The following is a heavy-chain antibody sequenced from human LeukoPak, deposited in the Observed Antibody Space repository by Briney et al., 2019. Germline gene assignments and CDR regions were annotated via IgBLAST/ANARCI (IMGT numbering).Heavy chain of an antibody. Sequence: SETLSLTCTVSGVSISSSSYYWGRIRQPPGKGLEWIGSIYYSGSTYYNPSLKSRVTISVDTSKNQFSLKLSSVTAADTAVYYCARASYGRGAYYFDYWGQGTLVTVSS. CDR1: GVSISSSSYY. D-gene: IGHD3-10*02. V-gene: IGHV4-39*07. CDR3: ARASYGRGAYYFDY. CDR2: IYYSGST. J-gene: IGHJ4*02.